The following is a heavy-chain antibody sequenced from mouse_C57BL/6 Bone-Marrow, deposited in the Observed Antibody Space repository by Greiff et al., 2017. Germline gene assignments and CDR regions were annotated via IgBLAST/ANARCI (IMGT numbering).Heavy chain of an antibody. Sequence: VQLVESGPELVKPGASVKISCKASGYAFSSSWMNWVKQRPGKGLEWIGRIYPGDGDTNYNGKFKGKATLTADKSSSTAYMQLSSLTSEDSAVYFCALIYYYGSSFYFDYWGQGTTLTVSS. CDR3: ALIYYYGSSFYFDY. CDR2: IYPGDGDT. J-gene: IGHJ2*01. D-gene: IGHD1-1*01. CDR1: GYAFSSSW. V-gene: IGHV1-82*01.